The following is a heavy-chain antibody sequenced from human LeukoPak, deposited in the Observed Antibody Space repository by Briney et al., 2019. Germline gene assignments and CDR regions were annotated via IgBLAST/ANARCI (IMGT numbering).Heavy chain of an antibody. CDR1: GFTFSSYA. J-gene: IGHJ4*02. CDR3: AKDNSFDY. Sequence: PGGSLRLSCAASGFTFSSYAMHWVRQAPGKGLEWVAVISYDGSNKYYADSVKGRFTISRDNSKNTLYLQMNSLRAEDTALYYCAKDNSFDYWGQGTLVTVSS. V-gene: IGHV3-30*04. CDR2: ISYDGSNK.